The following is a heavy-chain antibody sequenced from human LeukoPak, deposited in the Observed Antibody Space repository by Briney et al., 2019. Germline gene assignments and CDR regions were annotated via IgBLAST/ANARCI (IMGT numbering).Heavy chain of an antibody. CDR3: ARGYSYGPVYYYGMDV. V-gene: IGHV3-30*03. D-gene: IGHD5-18*01. CDR2: ISYDGSNK. Sequence: PGRSLRLSCAASGFTFSSYGMHWVRQAPGKGLEWVAVISYDGSNKYYADSVKGRFTISRDNSKNTLYLQMNSLRAEDTAVYYCARGYSYGPVYYYGMDVWGQGTTVTVSS. J-gene: IGHJ6*02. CDR1: GFTFSSYG.